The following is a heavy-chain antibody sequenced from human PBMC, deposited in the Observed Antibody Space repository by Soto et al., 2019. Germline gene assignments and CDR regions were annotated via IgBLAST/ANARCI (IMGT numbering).Heavy chain of an antibody. CDR2: ISSSSSTI. V-gene: IGHV3-48*02. J-gene: IGHJ5*02. D-gene: IGHD3-10*01. Sequence: GGSLRLSCAASGFTFSSYSMNWVRQAPGKGLEWVSYISSSSSTIYYADSVKGRFTISRDNAKNSLYLQMNSLRDEDTAVYYCARDPGSWFGELLWWFDPWGQGTLVTVSS. CDR1: GFTFSSYS. CDR3: ARDPGSWFGELLWWFDP.